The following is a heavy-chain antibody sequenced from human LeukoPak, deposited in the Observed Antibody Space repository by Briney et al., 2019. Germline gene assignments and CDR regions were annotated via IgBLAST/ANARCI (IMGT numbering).Heavy chain of an antibody. CDR1: GGSISSSVYY. D-gene: IGHD1-1*01. CDR2: INQSGKT. Sequence: PSETLSLTCTVSGGSISSSVYYWDWIRQPPGKGLERIGSINQSGKTYYEPSLKSRVTISVDTSKTQFSLELRTVTAADTAVYYCARKKLVARGYFDYWGQGALVTVSS. V-gene: IGHV4-39*01. CDR3: ARKKLVARGYFDY. J-gene: IGHJ4*02.